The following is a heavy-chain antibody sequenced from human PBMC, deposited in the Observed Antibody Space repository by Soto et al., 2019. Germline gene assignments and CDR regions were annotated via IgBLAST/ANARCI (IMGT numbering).Heavy chain of an antibody. CDR1: GYRFINFY. CDR2: INPKNDET. D-gene: IGHD2-8*02. Sequence: QVQLVQSGAEVKKPGASVRVSCKAFGYRFINFYLHWVRQAPGQGLAWMGWINPKNDETNYARTFQGRVTMTRDTSISVAYRELSGLNSGDTAVYYCARDDTGANFGSWGQGTLVTV. V-gene: IGHV1-2*02. J-gene: IGHJ4*02. CDR3: ARDDTGANFGS.